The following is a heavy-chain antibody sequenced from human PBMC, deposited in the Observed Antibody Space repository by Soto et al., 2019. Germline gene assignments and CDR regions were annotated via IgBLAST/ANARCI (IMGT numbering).Heavy chain of an antibody. J-gene: IGHJ3*01. Sequence: VQLLQSGAEVKKPGESLKISCKGSGYSFSRYWIAWVRQMPGKGLEWMGIIYPSDSKTRYSPSFQGQVTFSADKSISTAYVQWSSLKASDTALYYCATAVSTGNAFDVWGQGTRVTVSP. V-gene: IGHV5-51*01. CDR3: ATAVSTGNAFDV. CDR1: GYSFSRYW. D-gene: IGHD4-17*01. CDR2: IYPSDSKT.